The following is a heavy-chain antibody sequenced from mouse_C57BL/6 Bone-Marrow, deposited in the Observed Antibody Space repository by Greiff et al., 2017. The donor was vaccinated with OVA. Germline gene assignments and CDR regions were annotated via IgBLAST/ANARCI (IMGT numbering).Heavy chain of an antibody. V-gene: IGHV5-4*03. CDR1: GFTFSSYA. J-gene: IGHJ3*01. CDR2: ISDGGSYT. CDR3: ARVFYDGYWFAY. Sequence: EVMLVESGGGLVKPGGSLKLSCAASGFTFSSYAMSWVRQTPEKRLEWVATISDGGSYTYYPDNVKGRFTISRDNAKNNLYLQMSHLKSEDTAMYYCARVFYDGYWFAYWGQGTLVTVSA. D-gene: IGHD2-3*01.